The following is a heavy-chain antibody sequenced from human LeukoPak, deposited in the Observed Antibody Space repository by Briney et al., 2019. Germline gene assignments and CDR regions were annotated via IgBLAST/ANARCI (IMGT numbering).Heavy chain of an antibody. J-gene: IGHJ6*04. CDR2: IRTKAYGGTT. V-gene: IGHV3-49*04. CDR3: TAPSRRWFGEFGPFYGMDV. Sequence: PGGSLRLSCTASGFTFGDYAMSWVRQAPGKGLEWVGFIRTKAYGGTTEYAASVKGRFTISRDDSKSIAYLQMNSLKTEDTAVYYCTAPSRRWFGEFGPFYGMDVWGKGTTVTVSS. CDR1: GFTFGDYA. D-gene: IGHD3-10*01.